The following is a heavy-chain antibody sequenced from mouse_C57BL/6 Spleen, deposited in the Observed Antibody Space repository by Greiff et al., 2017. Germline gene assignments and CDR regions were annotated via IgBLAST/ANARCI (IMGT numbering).Heavy chain of an antibody. CDR3: AGYPWFAY. J-gene: IGHJ3*01. CDR1: GYSITSGYY. V-gene: IGHV3-6*01. Sequence: EVHLVESGPGLVKPSQSLSLTCSVTGYSITSGYYWNWIRQFPGNKLEWMGYISYDGSNNYNPSLKNRISITRDTSKNQFFLKLNSVTTEDTATYYCAGYPWFAYWGQGTLVTVSA. D-gene: IGHD2-2*01. CDR2: ISYDGSN.